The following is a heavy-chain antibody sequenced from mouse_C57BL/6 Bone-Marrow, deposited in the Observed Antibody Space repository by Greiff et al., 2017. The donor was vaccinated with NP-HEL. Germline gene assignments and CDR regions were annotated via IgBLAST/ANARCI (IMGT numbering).Heavy chain of an antibody. CDR1: GFTFSSYA. Sequence: EVKLVESGEGLVKPGGSLKLSCAASGFTFSSYAMSWVRQTPEKRLEWVAYISRGGDYTYYADPVKGRSTIARDNASNTLYLQMSSLKSEDTAMYYCTRGRVVLYYYAMDDWGQGTSVTVSS. CDR2: ISRGGDYT. CDR3: TRGRVVLYYYAMDD. V-gene: IGHV5-9-1*02. D-gene: IGHD1-1*01. J-gene: IGHJ4*01.